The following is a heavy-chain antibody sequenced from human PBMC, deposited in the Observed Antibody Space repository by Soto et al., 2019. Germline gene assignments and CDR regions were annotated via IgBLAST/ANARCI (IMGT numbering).Heavy chain of an antibody. D-gene: IGHD2-2*01. CDR2: INPNSGGT. CDR1: GYTFTCYY. J-gene: IGHJ6*02. CDR3: ARDSAYCSSTSCPEPASYYYYGMDV. V-gene: IGHV1-2*02. Sequence: XSVKVSCKASGYTFTCYYMHWVRQAPGQGLEWVGWINPNSGGTNYAQKFQGRVTMTRDTSISTAYMELSRLRSDDTAVYYCARDSAYCSSTSCPEPASYYYYGMDVWGQGTTVTVSS.